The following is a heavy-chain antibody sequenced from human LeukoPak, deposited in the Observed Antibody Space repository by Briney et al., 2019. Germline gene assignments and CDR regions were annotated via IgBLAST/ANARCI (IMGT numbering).Heavy chain of an antibody. V-gene: IGHV3-30*18. CDR3: AKVIGQPYNWNYVRGMDV. CDR2: ISYDGSNT. Sequence: GRSLRLSCAASGFTFSSYGMHWVRQAPGKGLEWVAVISYDGSNTYYADSVNGRFTISRDNSKNTLYLKMNSLRAEDTAVYYCAKVIGQPYNWNYVRGMDVWGQGTTVTVSS. D-gene: IGHD1-7*01. J-gene: IGHJ6*02. CDR1: GFTFSSYG.